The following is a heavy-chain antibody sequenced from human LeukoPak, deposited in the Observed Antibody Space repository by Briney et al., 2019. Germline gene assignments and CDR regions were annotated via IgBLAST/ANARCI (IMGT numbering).Heavy chain of an antibody. CDR2: ISSSSSYI. V-gene: IGHV3-21*01. CDR3: ARGVRGVPSAAYGY. D-gene: IGHD3-10*02. Sequence: PGGSLRLSCAASGFTFSSYSMNWVRQAPGKGLEWVPSISSSSSYIYYADSVKGRFTISRDNAKNSLYLQMNSLRAEDTAVYYCARGVRGVPSAAYGYWGQGTLVTVSS. CDR1: GFTFSSYS. J-gene: IGHJ4*02.